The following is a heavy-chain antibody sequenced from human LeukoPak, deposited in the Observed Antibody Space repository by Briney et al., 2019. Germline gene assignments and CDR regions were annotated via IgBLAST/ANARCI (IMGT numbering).Heavy chain of an antibody. CDR3: ARREVTTSWYFDL. D-gene: IGHD4-17*01. Sequence: PSETLSLTCTVSGGSISNYYWGWIRQSPGKGLEWIAYIYNSGSTNYNPSLKSRVTISVDTSKNQFSLKLSSVTAADTAVYYCARREVTTSWYFDLWGRGTLVTVSS. CDR2: IYNSGST. CDR1: GGSISNYY. V-gene: IGHV4-59*08. J-gene: IGHJ2*01.